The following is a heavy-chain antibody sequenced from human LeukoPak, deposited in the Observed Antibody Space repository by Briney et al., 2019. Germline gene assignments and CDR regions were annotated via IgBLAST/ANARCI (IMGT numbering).Heavy chain of an antibody. V-gene: IGHV5-51*01. CDR3: ARSVGATPLDY. J-gene: IGHJ4*02. CDR2: IYPSDSET. D-gene: IGHD1-26*01. CDR1: GYSFTSYW. Sequence: GQSLHISCKGSGYSFTSYWIAWVRQMPGKGLEWMGIIYPSDSETTYSPSFQGQVTISADKSISTAYLQWSSLTASDTAMYYCARSVGATPLDYWGQGTPVTVSS.